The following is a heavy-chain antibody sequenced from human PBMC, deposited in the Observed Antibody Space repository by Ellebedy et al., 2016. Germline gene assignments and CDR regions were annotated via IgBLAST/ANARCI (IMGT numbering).Heavy chain of an antibody. CDR1: GYTFTTYG. D-gene: IGHD6-13*01. J-gene: IGHJ4*02. CDR3: ARVLGSPVVGTGFFDY. V-gene: IGHV1-3*04. CDR2: INTGNDDT. Sequence: ASVQVSCKASGYTFTTYGIHWVRQAPGHSLEWMGWINTGNDDTKYSQKFQGRITITRDTSASTVYTELSSRRSEDTAVYFCARVLGSPVVGTGFFDYWGQGTLVTVSS.